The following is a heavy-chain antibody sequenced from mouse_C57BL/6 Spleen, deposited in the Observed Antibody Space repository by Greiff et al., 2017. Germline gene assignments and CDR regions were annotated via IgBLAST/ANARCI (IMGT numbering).Heavy chain of an antibody. CDR2: IYPGSGST. J-gene: IGHJ1*03. V-gene: IGHV1-55*01. CDR1: GYTFTSSW. CDR3: ARWHGSQVWGFEG. D-gene: IGHD1-1*01. Sequence: QVQLQQPGPELVKPGASVKMSCKASGYTFTSSWITWVKQRPGQGLEWIGDIYPGSGSTNYNEKFKSKATLTVDTSSSTAYMQLSSLTSEDSAVYDCARWHGSQVWGFEGWGTGTTLTVSS.